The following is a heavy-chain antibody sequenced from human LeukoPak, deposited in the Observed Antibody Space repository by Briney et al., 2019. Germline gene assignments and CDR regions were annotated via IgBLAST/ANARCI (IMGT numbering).Heavy chain of an antibody. V-gene: IGHV3-21*01. CDR2: ISSRSVYI. CDR1: GFTFSDYS. Sequence: GGSLRLSCAVSGFTFSDYSMNWVRQAPGKGLEWVSSISSRSVYIYYADSVRGRFTISRDNAKDSLYLQMDSLRAEDTAVYYCARDCSGSYPYYFDYWGQGGLVTVSS. CDR3: ARDCSGSYPYYFDY. D-gene: IGHD3-16*01. J-gene: IGHJ4*02.